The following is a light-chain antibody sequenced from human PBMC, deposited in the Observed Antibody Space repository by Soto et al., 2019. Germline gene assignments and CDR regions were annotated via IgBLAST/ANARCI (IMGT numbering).Light chain of an antibody. V-gene: IGKV3-15*01. J-gene: IGKJ2*01. CDR1: QSVSTN. CDR3: QQYSSWPPMYT. CDR2: GAS. Sequence: EIVMTQSPATLSVSPGERATLSCRASQSVSTNLAWYQQKPGQAPRLLIYGASTRATGIPARFSGDGSGTDFTATIISLQSEDFALYFCQQYSSWPPMYTLGQGTNLEIK.